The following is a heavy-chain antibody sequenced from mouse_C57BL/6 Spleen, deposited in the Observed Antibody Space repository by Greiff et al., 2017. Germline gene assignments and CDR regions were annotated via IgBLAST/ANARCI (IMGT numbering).Heavy chain of an antibody. J-gene: IGHJ2*01. CDR2: ISSGSSTI. V-gene: IGHV5-17*01. Sequence: EVQGVESGGGLVKPGGSLKLSCAASGFTFSDYGMHWVRQAPGKGLEWVAYISSGSSTIYYADTVKGRFTISRDNAKNTLFLQMTSLRSEDTAMYYCARDDGYPGYWGQGTTLTVSS. D-gene: IGHD2-3*01. CDR1: GFTFSDYG. CDR3: ARDDGYPGY.